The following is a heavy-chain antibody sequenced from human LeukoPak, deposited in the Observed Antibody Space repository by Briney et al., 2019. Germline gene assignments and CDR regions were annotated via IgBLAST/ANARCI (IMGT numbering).Heavy chain of an antibody. CDR1: GFTFSSYA. Sequence: GGSLRLSCAASGFTFSSYAMHWVRQAPGKGLEWVAVISYDGSNKYYADSVKGRFTISRDNSKNTLYLQMNSLRAEDTAVYYCARPVGLTDNWLDPWGQGTLVTVSS. D-gene: IGHD1-26*01. CDR3: ARPVGLTDNWLDP. V-gene: IGHV3-30-3*01. CDR2: ISYDGSNK. J-gene: IGHJ5*02.